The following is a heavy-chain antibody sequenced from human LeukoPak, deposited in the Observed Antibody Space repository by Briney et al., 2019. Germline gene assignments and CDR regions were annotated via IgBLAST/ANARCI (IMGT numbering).Heavy chain of an antibody. D-gene: IGHD5-18*01. CDR3: ARTEESGYSYRYFGYYYYMDV. CDR2: INHSGST. CDR1: GGSISSYY. J-gene: IGHJ6*03. Sequence: SSETLSLTCTVSGGSISSYYWSWIRQPPGKGLEWIGEINHSGSTHYNPSLKSRVTISVDTSKNQFSLKLSSVTAADTAVYYCARTEESGYSYRYFGYYYYMDVWGKGTTVTVSS. V-gene: IGHV4-59*01.